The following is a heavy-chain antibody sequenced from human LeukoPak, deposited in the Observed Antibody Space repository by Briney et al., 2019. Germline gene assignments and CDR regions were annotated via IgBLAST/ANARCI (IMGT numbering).Heavy chain of an antibody. Sequence: PGGSLRLSCAASGFTFSSYSMNWVRQAPGKGLEWVSSISSSSSYIYYADSVKGRFTISRDNAKNSLYLQMNSLRAEDTAVYYCARLDILTGYLKVPDYWGQGTLVTVSS. CDR3: ARLDILTGYLKVPDY. CDR1: GFTFSSYS. D-gene: IGHD3-9*01. CDR2: ISSSSSYI. V-gene: IGHV3-21*01. J-gene: IGHJ4*02.